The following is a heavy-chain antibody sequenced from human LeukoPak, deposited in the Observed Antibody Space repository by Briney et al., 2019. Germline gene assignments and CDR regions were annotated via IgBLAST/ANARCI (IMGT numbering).Heavy chain of an antibody. CDR2: LSGSGAGT. CDR1: GFTFSDYA. D-gene: IGHD2-2*01. Sequence: GGSLRLSCAASGFTFSDYALGWVRQAPGRGLEWVATLSGSGAGTYYSDSVQGRFTISRDNSKRTLFLQTNSLRAEDTAVYYCAKDVLGCSSTSCPNPDAFDIWGQGTMVTVSS. J-gene: IGHJ3*02. CDR3: AKDVLGCSSTSCPNPDAFDI. V-gene: IGHV3-23*01.